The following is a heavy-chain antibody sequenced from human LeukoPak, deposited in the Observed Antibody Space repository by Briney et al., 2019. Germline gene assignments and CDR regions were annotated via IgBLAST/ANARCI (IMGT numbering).Heavy chain of an antibody. V-gene: IGHV3-11*06. CDR2: ISGSGGDT. D-gene: IGHD3-10*01. CDR3: ARDRRFGATGLVPGQYYFDY. Sequence: PGGSLRLSCAASGFTFTDSYMTWVRQAPGKGLEWLSYISGSGGDTNYADSVRGRFTISRDNAKNSLYLQMNSLRAEDTAVYYCARDRRFGATGLVPGQYYFDYWGQGTLVTVSS. J-gene: IGHJ4*02. CDR1: GFTFTDSY.